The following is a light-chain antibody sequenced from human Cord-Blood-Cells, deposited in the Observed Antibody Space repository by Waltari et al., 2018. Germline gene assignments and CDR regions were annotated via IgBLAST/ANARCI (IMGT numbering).Light chain of an antibody. Sequence: SYELTPPPSVSVSPGQTARITGSGDALPKQYAYWYQQKPGQAPVLVIYKDSERPSGIPERFSGSSSGTTVTLTISGVQAEDEADYYCQSADSSGTYYVFGTGTKVTVL. CDR2: KDS. V-gene: IGLV3-25*03. CDR3: QSADSSGTYYV. CDR1: ALPKQY. J-gene: IGLJ1*01.